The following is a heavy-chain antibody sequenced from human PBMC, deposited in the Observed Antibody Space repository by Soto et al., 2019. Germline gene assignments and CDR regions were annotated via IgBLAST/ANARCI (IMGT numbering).Heavy chain of an antibody. CDR2: IKEDGSQK. Sequence: GALRLSCAASGFTFSNYWMSWVRQAPGKGLEWVANIKEDGSQKYYVDSVKGRFIISRDNARNSLDLQMSSLRGEDTAVYFCARDRPEYYFDYWGQGILVTVSS. J-gene: IGHJ4*02. CDR3: ARDRPEYYFDY. CDR1: GFTFSNYW. V-gene: IGHV3-7*03. D-gene: IGHD6-6*01.